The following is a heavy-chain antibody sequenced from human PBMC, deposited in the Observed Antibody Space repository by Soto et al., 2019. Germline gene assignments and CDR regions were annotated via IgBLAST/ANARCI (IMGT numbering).Heavy chain of an antibody. V-gene: IGHV3-30*18. D-gene: IGHD3-10*01. CDR2: ISYDGSNK. CDR3: AKVAETGSRYYYGMDV. Sequence: QVQLVESGGGVVQPGRSLRLSCAASGFTFSSYGMHWVRQAPGKGLEWVAVISYDGSNKYYADSVKGRFTISRDNSKNTLYLQMNSLRAEDTAVYYCAKVAETGSRYYYGMDVW. J-gene: IGHJ6*01. CDR1: GFTFSSYG.